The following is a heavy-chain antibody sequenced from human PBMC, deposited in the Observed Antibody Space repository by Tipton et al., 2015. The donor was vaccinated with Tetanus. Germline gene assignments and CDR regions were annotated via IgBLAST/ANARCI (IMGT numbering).Heavy chain of an antibody. CDR3: ARHIPLGADYQGLYYFDY. V-gene: IGHV4-39*01. CDR2: IYYSGST. CDR1: GGSISSSSYY. Sequence: TLSLTCTVSGGSISSSSYYWGWIRQPPGKGLEWIGSIYYSGSTNYNPSLKSRVTISVDTSKNQFSLKLSSVTAADTAVYYCARHIPLGADYQGLYYFDYWGQGTLVTVSS. J-gene: IGHJ4*02. D-gene: IGHD6-19*01.